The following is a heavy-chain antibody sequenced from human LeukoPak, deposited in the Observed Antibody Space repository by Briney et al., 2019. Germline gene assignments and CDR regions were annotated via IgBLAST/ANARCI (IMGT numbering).Heavy chain of an antibody. V-gene: IGHV3-23*01. CDR1: GFTFSRYA. D-gene: IGHD2-8*02. Sequence: GGSLRLSCAASGFTFSRYAMSWVRQAPGKGLECVSGISGSGGSTYYADSVKGRFTISRDSSKNTLHLQMNSLRAEDTAVYYCARDTGGWSPDYWGQGTLVTVSS. CDR3: ARDTGGWSPDY. J-gene: IGHJ4*02. CDR2: ISGSGGST.